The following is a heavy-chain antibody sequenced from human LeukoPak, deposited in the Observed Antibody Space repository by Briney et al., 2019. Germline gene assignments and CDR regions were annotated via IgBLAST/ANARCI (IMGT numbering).Heavy chain of an antibody. Sequence: VASVKVSCKASGYTFTSYGISWVRQAPGQGLEWMGWISAYNGNTNYAQKLQGRVTMTTDTSTSTAYMELRSLRSDDTAVYYCARVVQWLDTGNWFDPWGQGTLVTVSS. CDR1: GYTFTSYG. D-gene: IGHD6-19*01. V-gene: IGHV1-18*01. J-gene: IGHJ5*02. CDR2: ISAYNGNT. CDR3: ARVVQWLDTGNWFDP.